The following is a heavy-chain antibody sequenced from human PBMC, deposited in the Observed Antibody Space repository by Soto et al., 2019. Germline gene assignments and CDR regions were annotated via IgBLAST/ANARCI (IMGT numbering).Heavy chain of an antibody. D-gene: IGHD2-21*01. CDR3: ATLPPRIVVCLRAIPT. V-gene: IGHV4-4*02. Sequence: QVQLRESGPRLVKTSGTLSLTCAVSGGSISSTNWWTWVRQPPGKSLEGIGEINHTRGSTYNPSLRGRATISPDKSSSQSSPRLISVTAADTAVCYCATLPPRIVVCLRAIPTWGQGILVTVSS. J-gene: IGHJ5*02. CDR1: GGSISSTNW. CDR2: INHTRGS.